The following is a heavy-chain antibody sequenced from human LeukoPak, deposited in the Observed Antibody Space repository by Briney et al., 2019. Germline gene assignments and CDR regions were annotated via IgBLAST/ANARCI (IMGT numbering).Heavy chain of an antibody. CDR1: GFTFSTYW. J-gene: IGHJ4*02. V-gene: IGHV3-7*01. CDR2: IKQDGSEK. Sequence: GGSLRLSCAASGFTFSTYWMTWVRQAPGKGLEWVANIKQDGSEKYYVDSVKGRFSISRDNAKNSLYLQMSSLRADDTAVYYCARGYDSSGWIYWGQGTLVTVSS. D-gene: IGHD3-22*01. CDR3: ARGYDSSGWIY.